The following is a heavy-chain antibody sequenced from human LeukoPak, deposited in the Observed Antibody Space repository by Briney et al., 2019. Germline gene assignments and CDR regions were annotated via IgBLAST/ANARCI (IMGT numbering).Heavy chain of an antibody. V-gene: IGHV3-30*04. J-gene: IGHJ4*02. CDR3: ASGGYCSSTSCSAFDY. D-gene: IGHD2-2*01. Sequence: GGSLRLSCAASGFTFSSYAMHWVRQAPGKGLEWVAVISYDGSNKYYADSVKGRFTISRDNSKSTLYLQMNSLRAEDTAVYYCASGGYCSSTSCSAFDYWGQGTLVTVSS. CDR1: GFTFSSYA. CDR2: ISYDGSNK.